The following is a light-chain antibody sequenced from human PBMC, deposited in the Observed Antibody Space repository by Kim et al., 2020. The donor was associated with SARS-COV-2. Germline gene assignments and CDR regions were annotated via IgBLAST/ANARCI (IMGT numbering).Light chain of an antibody. CDR3: MQGIRPIT. Sequence: DVVMTQSPLSLPVTLGQPASISCRSSQSLVYSDGNTYLNWFQQRSGQSPRRLIYKVSNRDSGVPDRFSGSGSGTDFTLKISRVEAEDVGVYYCMQGIRPITFGQGTRLEIK. J-gene: IGKJ5*01. CDR2: KVS. V-gene: IGKV2-30*01. CDR1: QSLVYSDGNTY.